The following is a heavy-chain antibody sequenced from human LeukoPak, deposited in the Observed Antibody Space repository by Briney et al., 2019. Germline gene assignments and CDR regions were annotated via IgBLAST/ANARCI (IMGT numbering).Heavy chain of an antibody. D-gene: IGHD3-16*01. V-gene: IGHV4-30-4*08. CDR3: ASFKSRYENPQRDT. CDR1: GGSMSSGDYY. J-gene: IGHJ3*02. Sequence: SETLSLTCTVSGGSMSSGDYYYTWIRQPPGKGLEWIGFIYNSGSPYYIPSLKSRSTISIDTSKNQFSLKLRSVTAAGTAVYFWASFKSRYENPQRDTWGPGTMVTV. CDR2: IYNSGSP.